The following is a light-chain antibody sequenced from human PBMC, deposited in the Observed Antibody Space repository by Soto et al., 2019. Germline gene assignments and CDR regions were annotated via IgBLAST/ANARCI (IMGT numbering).Light chain of an antibody. J-gene: IGKJ1*01. Sequence: EIVMTQSPATLSVSQGESATLSCSASQSVSNYLSWYQQKPGQAPRLLIFGASTRAIGIPAIFSGSGSGTEFTLTISSLQSEDFAVYYCLQYSRWPRTFGQGTKVEIK. CDR2: GAS. V-gene: IGKV3-15*01. CDR3: LQYSRWPRT. CDR1: QSVSNY.